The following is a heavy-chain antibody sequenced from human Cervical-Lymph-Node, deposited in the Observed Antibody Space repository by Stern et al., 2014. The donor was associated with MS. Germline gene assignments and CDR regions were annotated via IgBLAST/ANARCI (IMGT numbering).Heavy chain of an antibody. J-gene: IGHJ4*02. CDR2: VHTDGSST. Sequence: VQLMQSGGGLVQPGGSLRLSCAASGFTFSSYWMHWVRQAPGKGLVWVSRVHTDGSSTSYADSVKGRFTISRDNAKNTLYLQMNSLRGEDTAVYYCARGYYFDDWGQGTLVTVSS. CDR1: GFTFSSYW. V-gene: IGHV3-74*02. CDR3: ARGYYFDD.